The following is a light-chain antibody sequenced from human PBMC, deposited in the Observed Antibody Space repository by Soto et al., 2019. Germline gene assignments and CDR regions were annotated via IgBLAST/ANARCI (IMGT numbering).Light chain of an antibody. V-gene: IGKV1-33*01. CDR3: QQHNGLPT. CDR1: QDIPNS. J-gene: IGKJ2*01. Sequence: IQMTQSPSSLSASVGDRVTITCQASQDIPNSVNWYQQRPGKAPKLLIYDASNLETGVQPRFSGSGSGTYFTFTISSLQPEDTATYYCQQHNGLPTFGQGTKLEI. CDR2: DAS.